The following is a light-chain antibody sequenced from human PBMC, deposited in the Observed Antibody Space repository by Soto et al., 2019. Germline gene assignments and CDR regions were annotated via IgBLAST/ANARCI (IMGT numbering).Light chain of an antibody. CDR2: GAS. CDR3: QKYGSSRIT. J-gene: IGKJ5*01. V-gene: IGKV3-20*01. CDR1: QSVSSSY. Sequence: EIVLTQSPGTLSLSPGERATLSCRASQSVSSSYLAWYQQKPGQAPRLLIYGASSRATGIPDRFSSSGSGTDFTLTISRLEPEDFAVYYCQKYGSSRITFGQGTRLEIK.